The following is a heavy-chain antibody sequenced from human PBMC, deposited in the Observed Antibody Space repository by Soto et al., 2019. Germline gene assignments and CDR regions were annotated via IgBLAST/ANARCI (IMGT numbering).Heavy chain of an antibody. CDR2: IYPDDSDT. D-gene: IGHD3-22*01. CDR1: GYSFNTYW. Sequence: GESLKISCKASGYSFNTYWIGWVRQLPGRGLEWMGIIYPDDSDTRYSPSFQGQVTISADKSFTTVYLQWNSLKASDTAIYYCVRPGYYDSSGFFNFDHWGQGTLVTVSS. J-gene: IGHJ4*02. V-gene: IGHV5-51*01. CDR3: VRPGYYDSSGFFNFDH.